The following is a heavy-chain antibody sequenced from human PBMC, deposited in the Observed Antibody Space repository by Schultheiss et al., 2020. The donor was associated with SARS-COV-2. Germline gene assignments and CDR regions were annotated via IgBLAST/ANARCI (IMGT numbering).Heavy chain of an antibody. CDR3: ARDFYSRTNWFDP. D-gene: IGHD6-13*01. Sequence: ASVKVSCKASGYTFTGYYMHWVRQAPGQGLEWMGWINPNSGGTNYAQKFQGRVTMTRDTSISTAYMELSRLRSDDTAVYYCARDFYSRTNWFDPWGQGTLFTVSS. V-gene: IGHV1-2*02. CDR1: GYTFTGYY. J-gene: IGHJ5*02. CDR2: INPNSGGT.